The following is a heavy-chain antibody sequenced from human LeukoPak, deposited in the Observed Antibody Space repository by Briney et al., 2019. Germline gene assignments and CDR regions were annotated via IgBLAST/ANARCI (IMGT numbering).Heavy chain of an antibody. CDR3: ARDLTVDY. CDR2: ISYDGSNK. CDR1: GFTFSSYA. Sequence: PGGSLRVSCAASGFTFSSYAMHWVRQAPGKGLEWVAVISYDGSNKYYADSVKGRFTISRDNSKNTLYLQMNSLRAEDTAVYYCARDLTVDYWGQGTLVTVSS. V-gene: IGHV3-30-3*01. J-gene: IGHJ4*02. D-gene: IGHD4-11*01.